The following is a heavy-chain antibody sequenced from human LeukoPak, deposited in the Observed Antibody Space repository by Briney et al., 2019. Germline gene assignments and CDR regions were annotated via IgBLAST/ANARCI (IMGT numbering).Heavy chain of an antibody. D-gene: IGHD3-10*01. CDR1: GYTFTSYA. CDR3: ARELRSGNPIESYYYYGMDV. Sequence: GASVKVSCKASGYTFTSYAMHWVRQAPGQRLEWMGWINAGNGNTKYSQKFQGRVTITRDTSASTAYMELSSLRSEDTAVYYCARELRSGNPIESYYYYGMDVWGQGTTVTVSS. V-gene: IGHV1-3*01. CDR2: INAGNGNT. J-gene: IGHJ6*02.